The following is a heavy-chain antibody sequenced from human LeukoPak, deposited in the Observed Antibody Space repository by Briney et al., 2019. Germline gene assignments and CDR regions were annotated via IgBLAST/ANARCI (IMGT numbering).Heavy chain of an antibody. CDR2: IYTSGST. CDR3: ARGRNYDFWSGYYQYFDY. J-gene: IGHJ4*02. CDR1: GGSISSYY. Sequence: PSGTLSLTCTVSGGSISSYYWSWIRQPAGKGLEWIGRIYTSGSTNYNPSLKSRVTMSVDTSKNQFSLKLSSVTAADTAVYYCARGRNYDFWSGYYQYFDYWGQGTLVTVSS. D-gene: IGHD3-3*01. V-gene: IGHV4-4*07.